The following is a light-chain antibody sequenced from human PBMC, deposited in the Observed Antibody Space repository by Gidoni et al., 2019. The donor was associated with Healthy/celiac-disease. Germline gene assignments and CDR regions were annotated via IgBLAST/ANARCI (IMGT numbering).Light chain of an antibody. Sequence: DIVMTQSPLSLPVTPGEPASISCRSSQSLLHSNGYNYLDWYLQKPGRSPQLLIDLGSNLASGVPDRFSGSGSGTDFTLKISRVEAEDVGVYYCMQALQTPYTFGQGTKLEIK. V-gene: IGKV2-28*01. CDR1: QSLLHSNGYNY. CDR2: LGS. CDR3: MQALQTPYT. J-gene: IGKJ2*01.